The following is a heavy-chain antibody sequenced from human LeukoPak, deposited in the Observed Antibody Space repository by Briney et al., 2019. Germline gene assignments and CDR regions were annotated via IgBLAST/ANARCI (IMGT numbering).Heavy chain of an antibody. D-gene: IGHD3-10*01. CDR2: INPSGGST. J-gene: IGHJ6*02. CDR3: ARDQDGSGSYNYYYGMDV. CDR1: GGTFSSYA. V-gene: IGHV1-46*01. Sequence: ASVKVSCKASGGTFSSYAISWVRQAPGQGLEWMGIINPSGGSTSYAQKFQGRVTMTRDTSTSTVYMELSSLRSEDTAVYYCARDQDGSGSYNYYYGMDVWGQGTTVTVSS.